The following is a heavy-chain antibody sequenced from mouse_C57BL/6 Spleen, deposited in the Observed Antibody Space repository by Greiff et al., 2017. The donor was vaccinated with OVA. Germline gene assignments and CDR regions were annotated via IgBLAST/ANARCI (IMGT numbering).Heavy chain of an antibody. V-gene: IGHV5-6*01. D-gene: IGHD2-5*01. J-gene: IGHJ3*01. CDR1: GFTFSSYG. CDR3: ARGAYYSKGGFAY. CDR2: ISSGGSYT. Sequence: EVQLQESGGDLVKPGGSLKLSCAASGFTFSSYGMSWVRQTPDKRLEWVATISSGGSYTYYPDSVKGRFTISRDNAKNTLYLQMSSLKSEDTAMYYCARGAYYSKGGFAYWGQGTLVTVSA.